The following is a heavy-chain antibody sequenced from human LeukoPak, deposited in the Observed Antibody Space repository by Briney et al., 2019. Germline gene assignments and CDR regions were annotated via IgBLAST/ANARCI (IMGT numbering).Heavy chain of an antibody. CDR3: ARLRGYCSSTSCRDRYYMDV. J-gene: IGHJ6*03. Sequence: SSETLSLTCTVSGYSITSGYFWGWIRQPPGKGLEWIGSIYYSGSTYYNPSLKSRVTISVDTSKNQFSLKLSSVTAADTAVYYCARLRGYCSSTSCRDRYYMDVWGKGTTVTVSS. CDR2: IYYSGST. V-gene: IGHV4-38-2*02. D-gene: IGHD2-2*01. CDR1: GYSITSGYF.